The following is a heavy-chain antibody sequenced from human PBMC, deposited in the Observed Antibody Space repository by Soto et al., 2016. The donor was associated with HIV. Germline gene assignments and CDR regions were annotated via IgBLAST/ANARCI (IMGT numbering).Heavy chain of an antibody. CDR1: GFTFNKVW. V-gene: IGHV3-15*01. D-gene: IGHD3-3*01. J-gene: IGHJ4*02. CDR2: IQSKSDGGTT. Sequence: EVQLVESGGGLVKPGESLRLSCAASGFTFNKVWMSWVRQAPGKGLEWVGRIQSKSDGGTTDYAAFVKGRFNISRDDSKNTVYMDIQTLKTKDAGVYFCTTGFSRRWADYWGQGTQVIVSS. CDR3: TTGFSRRWADY.